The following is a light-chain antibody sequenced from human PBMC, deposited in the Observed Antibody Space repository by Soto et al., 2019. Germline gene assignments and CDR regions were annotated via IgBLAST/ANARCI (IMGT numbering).Light chain of an antibody. Sequence: QSVLTHSPSASASLGASVKLTCTPSSGHSSYSIAWHQQQPEKGPRYLMRLNSDGSHTKGDGIPDRFSGSSSGAERYLTISSLQSEDEADYYCAAWDDSLNAWVFGGGTKLTVL. CDR2: LNSDGSH. CDR1: SGHSSYS. V-gene: IGLV4-69*01. J-gene: IGLJ3*02. CDR3: AAWDDSLNAWV.